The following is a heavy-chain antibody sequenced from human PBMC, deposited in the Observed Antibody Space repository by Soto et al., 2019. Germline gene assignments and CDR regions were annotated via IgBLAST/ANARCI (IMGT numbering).Heavy chain of an antibody. Sequence: EVQLLESGGGLVQPGGSLRLSCAASGFTFSSYAMSWVRQAPGKGLEWVSAISGSGGSTYYADSVKGRFTISRDNSKNTLYLQMNSLSAEDTAVYYCAKDTVTTYDYYYGMDVWGQGTTVTVSS. D-gene: IGHD4-4*01. CDR1: GFTFSSYA. CDR2: ISGSGGST. J-gene: IGHJ6*02. V-gene: IGHV3-23*01. CDR3: AKDTVTTYDYYYGMDV.